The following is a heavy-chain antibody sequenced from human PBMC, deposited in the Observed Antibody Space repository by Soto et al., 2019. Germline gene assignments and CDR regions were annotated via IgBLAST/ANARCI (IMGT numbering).Heavy chain of an antibody. V-gene: IGHV3-33*06. D-gene: IGHD3-10*01. CDR3: AKKVNSGSGSQYFDY. Sequence: GGSLRLSCAASGFTFSSYGMHWFRQAPGKGLEWVAVIWYDGSNKYYADSVKGRFTISRDNSKNTLYLQMNSLRAEDTAIYYCAKKVNSGSGSQYFDYWGQGTLVTVSS. CDR1: GFTFSSYG. CDR2: IWYDGSNK. J-gene: IGHJ4*02.